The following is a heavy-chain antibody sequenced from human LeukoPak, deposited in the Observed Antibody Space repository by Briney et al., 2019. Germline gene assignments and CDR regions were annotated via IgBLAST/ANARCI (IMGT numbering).Heavy chain of an antibody. CDR1: GFTFNTYD. Sequence: GGSLRLSCAASGFTFNTYDMHWVRRTPGRGVEWVAFIRYDGSSKYNTDSVKGRFTVSRDNPKNTLYLQMNSLRAEDTALYYCAKESHNYYYYHMDAWGKGTTVTVSS. J-gene: IGHJ6*03. CDR3: AKESHNYYYYHMDA. V-gene: IGHV3-30*02. CDR2: IRYDGSSK.